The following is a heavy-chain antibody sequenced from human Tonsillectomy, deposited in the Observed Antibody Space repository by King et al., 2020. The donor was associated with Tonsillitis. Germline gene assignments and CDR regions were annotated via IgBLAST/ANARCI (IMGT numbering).Heavy chain of an antibody. D-gene: IGHD1-26*01. CDR2: ISWNSGSI. V-gene: IGHV3-9*01. J-gene: IGHJ4*02. CDR1: GFTFDDYA. CDR3: AKDTVGANSSFDT. Sequence: VQLVESGGGLVQPGRSLRLSCAASGFTFDDYAMHWVRQAPGKGLEWVAGISWNSGSIDFADSVKGRFTISRDNAKSSLYLQMNSLRAEDTAFYYCAKDTVGANSSFDTWGQGTLVTVSS.